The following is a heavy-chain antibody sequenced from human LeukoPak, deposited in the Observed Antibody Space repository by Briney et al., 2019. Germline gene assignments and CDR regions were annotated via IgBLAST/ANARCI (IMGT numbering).Heavy chain of an antibody. CDR3: ARGKRDSAGYYYYMDV. J-gene: IGHJ6*03. D-gene: IGHD3-10*01. V-gene: IGHV1-8*01. CDR1: GYTFTSYD. Sequence: GASVKVSCKASGYTFTSYDINWVRQATGQGLEWMGWMNPNSGNTGYAQKFQGRVTMTRNTSISTAYMELSSLRSEDTAVYYCARGKRDSAGYYYYMDVWGKGTTVTVSS. CDR2: MNPNSGNT.